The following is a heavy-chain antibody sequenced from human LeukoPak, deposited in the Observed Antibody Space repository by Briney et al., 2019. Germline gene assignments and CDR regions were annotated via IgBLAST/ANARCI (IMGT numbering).Heavy chain of an antibody. V-gene: IGHV4-59*01. CDR1: GGSISSYY. J-gene: IGHJ4*02. CDR2: IYYSGST. Sequence: SGTLSLTCTVSGGSISSYYWSWIRQPPGKGLEWIGYIYYSGSTNYNPSLKSRVTISVDTSKNQFSLKLSSVTAADTAVYYCARAHGWELPRYYFDYWGQGTLVTVSS. CDR3: ARAHGWELPRYYFDY. D-gene: IGHD1-26*01.